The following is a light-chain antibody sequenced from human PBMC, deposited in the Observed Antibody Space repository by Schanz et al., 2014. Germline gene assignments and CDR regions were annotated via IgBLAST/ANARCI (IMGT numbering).Light chain of an antibody. CDR3: CSYTGSSAL. CDR1: SSDVGSYNL. Sequence: QSALTQPASVSGSPGQSITISCTGTSSDVGSYNLLSWYQHHPGKAPKLLIYEGSKRPSGVSNRFSGSKSGNTASLTISGLQAEDEADYYCCSYTGSSALFGGGTKVTVL. V-gene: IGLV2-23*01. CDR2: EGS. J-gene: IGLJ2*01.